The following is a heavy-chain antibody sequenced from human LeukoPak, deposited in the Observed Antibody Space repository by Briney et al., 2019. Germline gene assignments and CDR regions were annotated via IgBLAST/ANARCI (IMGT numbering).Heavy chain of an antibody. D-gene: IGHD3-22*01. V-gene: IGHV1-2*02. CDR3: ARAGLWDYSDSSGYHNGAFDI. CDR1: GYTSTGYY. Sequence: ASVKVSCKASGYTSTGYYMHWVRQAPGQGLEWMGWITPNSGGTNYTQSFQDRVTMTRDTSISTAYMELNRLRSDDTAVYYCARAGLWDYSDSSGYHNGAFDIWGQGTMVTVSS. CDR2: ITPNSGGT. J-gene: IGHJ3*02.